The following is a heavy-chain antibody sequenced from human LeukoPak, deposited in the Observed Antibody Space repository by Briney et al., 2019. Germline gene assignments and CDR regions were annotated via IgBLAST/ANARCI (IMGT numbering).Heavy chain of an antibody. J-gene: IGHJ4*02. CDR2: IYYSGST. CDR3: ARHVWLQPFDY. D-gene: IGHD3-9*01. V-gene: IGHV4-59*08. Sequence: NSSETLFLTSGVSTDSMNSYYWSWIPQSPGKGREWIGYIYYSGSTNYNPPLKRRVNISVDTSKNQFSLKLSSVTAADTAVYYCARHVWLQPFDYWGQGTLVTVSS. CDR1: TDSMNSYY.